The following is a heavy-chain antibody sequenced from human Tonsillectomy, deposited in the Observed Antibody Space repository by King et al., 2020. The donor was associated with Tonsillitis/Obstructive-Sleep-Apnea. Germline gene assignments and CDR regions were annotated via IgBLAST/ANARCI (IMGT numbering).Heavy chain of an antibody. CDR3: ARRKVAAPYYYYYMDV. CDR1: GGSISSSSYY. CDR2: IYYSGST. D-gene: IGHD6-13*01. Sequence: QVQLQESGPGLVKPSETLSLTCTVSGGSISSSSYYWGWIRQPPGKGLEWIGSIYYSGSTYYNPSLKSRGTISVDTSKNQFSLKLSSVTAADTAVYYCARRKVAAPYYYYYMDVWGKGTTVTVSS. V-gene: IGHV4-39*01. J-gene: IGHJ6*03.